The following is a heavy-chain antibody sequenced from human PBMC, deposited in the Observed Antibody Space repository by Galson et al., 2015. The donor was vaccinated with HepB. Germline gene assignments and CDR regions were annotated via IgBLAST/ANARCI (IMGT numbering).Heavy chain of an antibody. CDR2: INRSGYT. D-gene: IGHD3-3*01. V-gene: IGHV4-34*01. CDR3: ASLSDFLDY. Sequence: ETLSLTCAVYGGSFSGYSWGWIRQPPGKGLEWIGEINRSGYTNYNPSLKSRVTISVDTSKNQFSLKLNSVTAADTAVYYCASLSDFLDYWGQGTLVTVSS. CDR1: GGSFSGYS. J-gene: IGHJ4*02.